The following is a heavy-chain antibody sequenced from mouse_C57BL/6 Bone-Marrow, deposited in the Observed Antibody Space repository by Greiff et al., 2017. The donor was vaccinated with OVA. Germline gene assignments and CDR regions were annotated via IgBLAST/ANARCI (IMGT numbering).Heavy chain of an antibody. Sequence: EVQLVESGGGLVQPGDSLSLSCAASGFTFTNYYMSWVRQPPGKALEWLAFIRNKPNGSTTEYSASVKGRFTISRDNSQCILYLQMNALRAEDSATYYCARYKGRVAVDYFDYWGQGTALTVSS. V-gene: IGHV7-3*01. J-gene: IGHJ2*01. CDR2: IRNKPNGSTT. CDR1: GFTFTNYY. CDR3: ARYKGRVAVDYFDY. D-gene: IGHD1-1*01.